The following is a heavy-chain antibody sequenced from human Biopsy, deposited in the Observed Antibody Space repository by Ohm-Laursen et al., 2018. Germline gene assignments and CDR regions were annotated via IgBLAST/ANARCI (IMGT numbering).Heavy chain of an antibody. CDR2: IRSESSGGTR. J-gene: IGHJ4*02. D-gene: IGHD5-12*01. Sequence: SLRLSCTASGFNFGDSGMGWFRQAPGKGLECVGLIRSESSGGTREYAAPVKGRFTVSRDDSKSIAYLDMNNLKTEDTAMYYCSKWTGGYSYSSLWGRGTLVTVSS. CDR1: GFNFGDSG. CDR3: SKWTGGYSYSSL. V-gene: IGHV3-49*03.